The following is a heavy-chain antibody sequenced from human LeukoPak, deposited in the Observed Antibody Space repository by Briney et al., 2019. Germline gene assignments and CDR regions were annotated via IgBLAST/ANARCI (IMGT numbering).Heavy chain of an antibody. CDR2: ISGSGGST. CDR3: AKDSSGRQPSTDFDY. J-gene: IGHJ4*02. CDR1: GFTFSRYA. D-gene: IGHD6-19*01. V-gene: IGHV3-23*01. Sequence: GGSLRLSCAASGFTFSRYAMSWVRQAPGKGLEWVSAISGSGGSTYYADSVKGRFTISRDNSKNTLYLQMNSLRAEDTAVYYCAKDSSGRQPSTDFDYWGQGTLVTVSS.